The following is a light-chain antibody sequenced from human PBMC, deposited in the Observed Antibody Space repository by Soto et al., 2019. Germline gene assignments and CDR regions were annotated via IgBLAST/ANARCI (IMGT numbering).Light chain of an antibody. Sequence: DIVVTQSPAPLSFSPGERATLSGRASQSVSSYLAWYQQKPGQAPRLLIYDASNRATGIPARFSGSGSGTDFTLTISSLEPEDFAVYYCQQRSNWSITFGQGTRLEIK. CDR3: QQRSNWSIT. CDR1: QSVSSY. J-gene: IGKJ5*01. CDR2: DAS. V-gene: IGKV3-11*01.